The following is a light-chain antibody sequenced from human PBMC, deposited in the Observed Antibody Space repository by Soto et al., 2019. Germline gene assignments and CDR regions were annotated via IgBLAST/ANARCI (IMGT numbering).Light chain of an antibody. V-gene: IGKV3-20*01. J-gene: IGKJ4*01. CDR3: QQSGSYPLT. CDR2: ETS. CDR1: HSVDSSY. Sequence: EVVLTQSPGALSLSPGERATLSCRASHSVDSSYFAWYQQRPGQAPRLLIYETSSRATGIPDRFSGSGSGTYFTLTVSRLEPEDFAVYFCQQSGSYPLTFGGGTKVEIK.